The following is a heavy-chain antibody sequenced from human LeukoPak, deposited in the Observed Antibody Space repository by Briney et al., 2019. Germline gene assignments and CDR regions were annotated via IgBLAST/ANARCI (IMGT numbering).Heavy chain of an antibody. CDR1: GGTFSSYA. CDR3: ASGKRQTVYEFDY. CDR2: IIPIFGTA. Sequence: SVKVSCKASGGTFSSYAIGWVRQAPGQGLEWMGGIIPIFGTANYAQKFQGRVTITADESTSTAYMELSSLRSEDTAVYYCASGKRQTVYEFDYWGQGTLVTVSS. D-gene: IGHD2/OR15-2a*01. V-gene: IGHV1-69*13. J-gene: IGHJ4*02.